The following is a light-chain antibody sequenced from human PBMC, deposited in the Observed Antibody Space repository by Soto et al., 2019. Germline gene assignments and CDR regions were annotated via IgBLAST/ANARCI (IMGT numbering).Light chain of an antibody. V-gene: IGKV3-20*01. CDR2: GAS. Sequence: EVVVTQSPDTLSLSPGERATLSCRASHFVASGYLAWYQQKPGQAPRLLIYGASRRVTGIPGRFSVTGSGTDFTLTISDLEPEDSAVYHCQQYGSAPLSFGGGTKVEIK. J-gene: IGKJ4*01. CDR3: QQYGSAPLS. CDR1: HFVASGY.